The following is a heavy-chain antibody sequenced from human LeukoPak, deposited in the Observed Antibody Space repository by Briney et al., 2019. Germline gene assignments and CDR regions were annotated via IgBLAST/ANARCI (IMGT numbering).Heavy chain of an antibody. J-gene: IGHJ4*02. V-gene: IGHV1-69*04. CDR2: IIPILGIA. CDR1: GYTFTSYG. Sequence: SVKVSCKASGYTFTSYGISWVRQAPGQGLEWMGRIIPILGIANYAQKFQGRVTITADKSTSTAYMELSSLRSEDTAVYYCASESKRGSDYWGQGTLVTVSS. CDR3: ASESKRGSDY. D-gene: IGHD3-10*01.